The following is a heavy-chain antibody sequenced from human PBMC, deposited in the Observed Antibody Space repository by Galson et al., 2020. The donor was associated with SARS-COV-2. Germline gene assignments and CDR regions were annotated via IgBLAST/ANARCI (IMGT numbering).Heavy chain of an antibody. J-gene: IGHJ1*01. CDR3: AKDSLYYDILTGYFFPDDVHDVGRNRAEYFQH. CDR2: ISYDGSNK. Sequence: GGSLRLSCAASGFTFSTYGMHWVRQAPGKGLEWVAVISYDGSNKYYADSVKGRFTISRDNSKNTLYLQMNSLRAEDTAVYYCAKDSLYYDILTGYFFPDDVHDVGRNRAEYFQHWGQGTLVTVSS. D-gene: IGHD3-9*01. CDR1: GFTFSTYG. V-gene: IGHV3-30*18.